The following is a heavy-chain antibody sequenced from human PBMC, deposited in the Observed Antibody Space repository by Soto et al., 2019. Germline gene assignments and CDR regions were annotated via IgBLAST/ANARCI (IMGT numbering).Heavy chain of an antibody. V-gene: IGHV3-23*01. CDR3: AKDPVVSSTSSWFYFDY. D-gene: IGHD6-13*01. CDR1: GFIFTNYA. CDR2: ISGSGGSV. J-gene: IGHJ4*02. Sequence: EVQLLESGGGLVQPGGSLRLSCAASGFIFTNYAMNWVRQAPGKGLEWVSSISGSGGSVYYADSVKGRFTISRDNSENTLYLQMSSLRAADAAVYYCAKDPVVSSTSSWFYFDYWGRGTLVTVSS.